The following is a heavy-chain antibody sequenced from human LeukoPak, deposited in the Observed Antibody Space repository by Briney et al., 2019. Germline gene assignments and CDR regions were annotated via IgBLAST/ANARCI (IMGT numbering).Heavy chain of an antibody. Sequence: SETLSLTCTVSGGSISSGGYYWSWIRQHPGKGLEWIGYIYYSGSTYYNPSLKSRVTISVDTSKNQFSLKLSSVTAADTAVYYCARVSNPLGYCSGGSCFFDYWAREPWSPSPQ. CDR2: IYYSGST. CDR3: ARVSNPLGYCSGGSCFFDY. V-gene: IGHV4-31*03. D-gene: IGHD2-15*01. J-gene: IGHJ4*02. CDR1: GGSISSGGYY.